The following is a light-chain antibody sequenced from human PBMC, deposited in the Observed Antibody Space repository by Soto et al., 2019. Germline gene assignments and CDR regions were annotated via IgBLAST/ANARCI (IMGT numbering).Light chain of an antibody. V-gene: IGKV1-27*01. CDR3: QKCKIAPLT. J-gene: IGKJ4*01. CDR1: QDISNF. CDR2: AAS. Sequence: DIQMTQSPSSLSAFVGDTVTITCRASQDISNFLAWYQQKPGKVPKLLIYAASTLQSGVPSRFSGSGSGTDFTLTISSLQPEDVATYYCQKCKIAPLTFGGGTKVDI.